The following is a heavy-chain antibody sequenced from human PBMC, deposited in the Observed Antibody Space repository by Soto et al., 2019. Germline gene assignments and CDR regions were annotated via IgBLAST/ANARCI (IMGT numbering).Heavy chain of an antibody. CDR1: GFTFSSYS. J-gene: IGHJ4*02. CDR3: ARDGYYDILTGYYEGLDY. Sequence: EVQLVESGGGLVKPGGSLRLSCADSGFTFSSYSMNWVRQAPGKGLEWVSSISSSSSYIYYADSVKGRFTISRDNAKNCLYVQINSLRAEDTAVYYCARDGYYDILTGYYEGLDYWGQGTLVTVSS. V-gene: IGHV3-21*01. D-gene: IGHD3-9*01. CDR2: ISSSSSYI.